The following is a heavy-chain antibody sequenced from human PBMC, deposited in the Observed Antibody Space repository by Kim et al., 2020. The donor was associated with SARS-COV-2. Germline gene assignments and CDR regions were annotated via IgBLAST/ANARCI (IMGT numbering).Heavy chain of an antibody. J-gene: IGHJ3*02. CDR3: ARPGGRRRRDDAFDI. D-gene: IGHD3-16*01. V-gene: IGHV5-51*01. CDR1: GYSFTTYW. Sequence: GGSLKISCKGSGYSFTTYWIGWVRQMPGKGLEWMAIIFPADSDTRYNPSFQAQVTISADKSISTAYLQWSSLKASDSGMYYCARPGGRRRRDDAFDIWGQGTMVTVSS. CDR2: IFPADSDT.